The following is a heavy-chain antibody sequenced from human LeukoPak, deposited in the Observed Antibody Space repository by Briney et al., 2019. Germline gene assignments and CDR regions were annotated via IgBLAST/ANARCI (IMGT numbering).Heavy chain of an antibody. CDR3: AGDGIFGVVSGLDI. J-gene: IGHJ3*02. CDR2: ISSSGSTI. D-gene: IGHD3-3*01. CDR1: GFTFSSYE. Sequence: GGSLRLSCAASGFTFSSYEMNWVRQAPGKGLEWVSYISSSGSTIYYADSMKGRFTISRDNAKNSLYLQMNSLRAEDTAVYYCAGDGIFGVVSGLDIWGQGTMVTVSS. V-gene: IGHV3-48*03.